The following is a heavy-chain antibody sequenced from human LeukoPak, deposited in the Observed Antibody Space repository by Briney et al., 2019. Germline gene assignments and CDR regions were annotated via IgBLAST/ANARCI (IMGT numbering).Heavy chain of an antibody. CDR2: ISSTSRNI. V-gene: IGHV3-48*04. J-gene: IGHJ4*02. CDR1: GFSFETYS. Sequence: GGSLRLSCAASGFSFETYSIDWVRQAPGKGLEWLSCISSTSRNIYYADSVKGRFTISRDNAENSVYLQLTSLRADDTAVYCARVGRSGYTADYWGQGTLVTVSS. D-gene: IGHD3-22*01. CDR3: ARVGRSGYTADY.